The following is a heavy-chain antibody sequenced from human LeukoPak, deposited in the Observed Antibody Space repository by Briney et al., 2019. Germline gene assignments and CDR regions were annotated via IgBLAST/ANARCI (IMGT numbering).Heavy chain of an antibody. Sequence: PGGSLRLSCAASGFTFSRYAMSWVRQAPGKGLEWVSTISGSGAYTYYADSVKGRFTISRDNSKNTLYLQMNSLRAEDTAVYYCAKYFASGSYYKLPRWGRGTLVTVSS. CDR2: ISGSGAYT. J-gene: IGHJ1*01. V-gene: IGHV3-23*01. CDR3: AKYFASGSYYKLPR. CDR1: GFTFSRYA. D-gene: IGHD3-10*01.